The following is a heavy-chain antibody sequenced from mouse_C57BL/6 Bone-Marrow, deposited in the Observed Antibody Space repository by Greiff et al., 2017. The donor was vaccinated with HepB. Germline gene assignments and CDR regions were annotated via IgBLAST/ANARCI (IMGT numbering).Heavy chain of an antibody. Sequence: VQLQQSGAELVKPGASVKLSCKASGYTFTSYWMQWVKQRPGQGLEWIGEIDPSDSYTNYNQKFKGKATLTVDTSSSTAYMQLSSRTSEDSAVYYCAREGNYYGVCYAMDYWGQGTSVTVSS. D-gene: IGHD1-1*01. CDR2: IDPSDSYT. CDR3: AREGNYYGVCYAMDY. CDR1: GYTFTSYW. V-gene: IGHV1-50*01. J-gene: IGHJ4*01.